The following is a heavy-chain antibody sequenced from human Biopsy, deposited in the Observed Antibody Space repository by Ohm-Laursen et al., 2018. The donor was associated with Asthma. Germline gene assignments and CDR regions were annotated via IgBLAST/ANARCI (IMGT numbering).Heavy chain of an antibody. CDR1: PGSFSGFF. V-gene: IGHV4-34*01. D-gene: IGHD1-26*01. CDR2: TNERGVT. CDR3: ARQKLVAAEGPFDM. Sequence: SDTLSLTCDVYPGSFSGFFWTWIRQSPGKGLEWIGETNERGVTNNNPSLKSRVIISIDTYWNRVSLKLTSVTAADTAVYYCARQKLVAAEGPFDMWGQGTMVSVSS. J-gene: IGHJ3*02.